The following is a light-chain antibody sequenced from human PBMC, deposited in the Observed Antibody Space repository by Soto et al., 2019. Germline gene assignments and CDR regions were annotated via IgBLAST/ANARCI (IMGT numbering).Light chain of an antibody. Sequence: QSVLTQPPSASGSPGQSVTISCAGTSSDVGGYKYVSWYQQHPGKAPKLIIYEVSERPSGVPNRFSGYKSANTASLTVSGLQAEDEDDYYCSSYAGGNKLLFGGGTKLTVL. CDR1: SSDVGGYKY. V-gene: IGLV2-8*01. CDR2: EVS. CDR3: SSYAGGNKLL. J-gene: IGLJ2*01.